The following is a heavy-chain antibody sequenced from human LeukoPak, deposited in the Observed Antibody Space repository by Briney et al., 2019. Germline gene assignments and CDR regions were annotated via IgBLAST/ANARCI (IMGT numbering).Heavy chain of an antibody. CDR3: ARVNSRWYYFDY. D-gene: IGHD6-13*01. V-gene: IGHV3-7*01. CDR1: GFSFSTYW. CDR2: IKQDGSER. Sequence: PGGSLRLSCEASGFSFSTYWVIWVRQAPGKGLEWVANIKQDGSERYYVDSVKDRFTISRDNAKNSLFLQMNRLRAEDMAVYFRARVNSRWYYFDYWGLGPLVTVSS. J-gene: IGHJ4*02.